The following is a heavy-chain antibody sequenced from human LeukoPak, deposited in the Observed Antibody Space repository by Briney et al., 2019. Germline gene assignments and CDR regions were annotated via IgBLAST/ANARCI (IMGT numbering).Heavy chain of an antibody. Sequence: ASVKVSCKASGYTFTSYYMHWVRQAPGQRLEWMGWINAGNGNTKYSQEFQGRVTITRDASASTAYMELSSLRSEDMAVYYCARGSTGAIMDVWGKGTTVTVSS. V-gene: IGHV1-3*03. CDR2: INAGNGNT. CDR3: ARGSTGAIMDV. CDR1: GYTFTSYY. J-gene: IGHJ6*03. D-gene: IGHD2-2*01.